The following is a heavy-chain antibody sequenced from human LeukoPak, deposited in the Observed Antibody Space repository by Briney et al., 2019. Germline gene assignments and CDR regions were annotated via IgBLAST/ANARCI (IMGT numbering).Heavy chain of an antibody. CDR1: GFIFRDYT. CDR3: AREVLILQEPAANTIDY. D-gene: IGHD2-2*01. J-gene: IGHJ4*02. Sequence: GGSLRLSCVASGFIFRDYTMNWVRQTPGKGLEWVSAINKGGSYMAYADSVKGRFTVSRDNAKNPLFLQMNNLRVEDTAVYFCAREVLILQEPAANTIDYGAQETRVPVPS. CDR2: INKGGSYM. V-gene: IGHV3-21*01.